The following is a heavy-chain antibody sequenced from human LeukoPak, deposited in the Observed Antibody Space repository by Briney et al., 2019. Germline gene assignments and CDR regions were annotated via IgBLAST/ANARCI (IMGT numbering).Heavy chain of an antibody. D-gene: IGHD2-2*01. CDR1: RGTFSSYA. CDR2: IIPILGIA. V-gene: IGHV1-69*04. CDR3: ARTQGGYCSSTSCSLKWFDP. Sequence: GASVKVSCKASRGTFSSYAISWVRQAPGQGLEWMGRIIPILGIANYAQKFQGRVTITADKSTSTAYMELRSLRSDDTAVYYCARTQGGYCSSTSCSLKWFDPWGQGTLVTVSS. J-gene: IGHJ5*02.